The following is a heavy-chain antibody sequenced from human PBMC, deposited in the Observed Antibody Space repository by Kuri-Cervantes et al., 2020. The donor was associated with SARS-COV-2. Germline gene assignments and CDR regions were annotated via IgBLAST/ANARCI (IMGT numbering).Heavy chain of an antibody. CDR1: GGSVSSGSYY. J-gene: IGHJ5*02. V-gene: IGHV4-61*01. CDR2: IYYSGST. Sequence: SETLSLTCTVSGGSVSSGSYYWSWIRQPPGKGLEWTGYIYYSGSTNYNPSLKSRVTISVDTSKNQFSLKLSSVTAAGTSVYYCARDRSYGDQQGFDPWGQGTLVTVSS. CDR3: ARDRSYGDQQGFDP. D-gene: IGHD5-18*01.